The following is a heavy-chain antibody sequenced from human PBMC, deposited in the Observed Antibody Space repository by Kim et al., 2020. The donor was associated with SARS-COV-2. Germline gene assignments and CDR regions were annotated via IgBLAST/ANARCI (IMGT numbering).Heavy chain of an antibody. CDR2: ISYDGSNK. D-gene: IGHD5-18*01. CDR1: GFTFSSYA. Sequence: GGSLRLSCAASGFTFSSYAMHWVRQAPGKGLEWVAVISYDGSNKYYADSVKGRFTISRDNSKNTLYLQMNSLRAEDTAVYYCARAGPGPLGYSYGYGLDYWGQGTLVTVSS. V-gene: IGHV3-30*04. J-gene: IGHJ4*02. CDR3: ARAGPGPLGYSYGYGLDY.